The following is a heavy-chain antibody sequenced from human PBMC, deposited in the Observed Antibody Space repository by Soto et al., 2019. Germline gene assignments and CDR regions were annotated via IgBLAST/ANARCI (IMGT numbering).Heavy chain of an antibody. Sequence: SETLSPTCTVSGGSISSSTYYWGWMRQPPGKGLEWIASFFIGGNTYYNPSLKSRVTISVDTSKNQFSLKLSSVTAADTAVYYCAAEGGSYWGGDAFDIWGQGTVVTVSS. CDR2: FFIGGNT. D-gene: IGHD1-26*01. J-gene: IGHJ3*02. CDR1: GGSISSSTYY. CDR3: AAEGGSYWGGDAFDI. V-gene: IGHV4-39*01.